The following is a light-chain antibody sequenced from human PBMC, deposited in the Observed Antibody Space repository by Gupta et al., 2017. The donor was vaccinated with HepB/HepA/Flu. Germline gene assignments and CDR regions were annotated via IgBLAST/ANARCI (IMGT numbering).Light chain of an antibody. J-gene: IGLJ2*01. Sequence: QSVLTQPPSASGTPGQRVTITCSGGTSNIGRNSVYWYQQFPGSAPQLLIYTDYQRPSGVPERFSGSKSGTSASLAIXGXRAGEEXHYYCVAWDDTRSGAVFGGGTKLTVL. CDR2: TDY. V-gene: IGLV1-47*01. CDR1: TSNIGRNS. CDR3: VAWDDTRSGAV.